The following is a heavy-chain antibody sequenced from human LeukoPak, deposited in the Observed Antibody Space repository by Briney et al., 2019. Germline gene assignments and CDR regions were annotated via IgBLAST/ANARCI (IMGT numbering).Heavy chain of an antibody. D-gene: IGHD5-18*01. CDR1: GFTFSHYG. CDR2: VWFDGSNK. V-gene: IGHV3-33*01. Sequence: PGRSLRLSCAASGFTFSHYGMHFVRQAPGKGLEWVAVVWFDGSNKYYAGSVKGRFTISRDNSKNTLYLQMNSLRAEDTAVYYCARDYTPMATSFYYYGMDVWGQGTTVTVSS. CDR3: ARDYTPMATSFYYYGMDV. J-gene: IGHJ6*02.